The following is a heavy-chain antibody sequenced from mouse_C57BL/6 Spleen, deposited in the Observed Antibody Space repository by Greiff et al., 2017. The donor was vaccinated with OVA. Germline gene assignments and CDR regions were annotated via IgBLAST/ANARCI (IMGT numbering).Heavy chain of an antibody. CDR3: AREGAYYSNHFAY. CDR1: GYTFTSYW. CDR2: VNPSNGGT. J-gene: IGHJ3*01. D-gene: IGHD2-5*01. V-gene: IGHV1-53*01. Sequence: VQLQQPGTELVKPGPSVKLSCKASGYTFTSYWMHWVKQRPGQGLEWIGNVNPSNGGTNYNEKFKSKATLTVDKSSSTAYMQLSSLTSEDSAVYYCAREGAYYSNHFAYWGQGTLVTVSA.